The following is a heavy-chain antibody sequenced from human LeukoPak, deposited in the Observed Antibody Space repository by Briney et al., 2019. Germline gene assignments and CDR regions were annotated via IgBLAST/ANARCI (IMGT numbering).Heavy chain of an antibody. V-gene: IGHV1-2*02. J-gene: IGHJ6*02. Sequence: ASVKVSCKASGYTFTGYYMHWVRQAPGQGLEWMGWINPNSGGTNYAQKFQGRVTMTRDTSISTAYMELSRLRSDDTAVYYCARDYFFGSAMVRYDYGMDVWGQGTTVTVSS. D-gene: IGHD5-18*01. CDR2: INPNSGGT. CDR1: GYTFTGYY. CDR3: ARDYFFGSAMVRYDYGMDV.